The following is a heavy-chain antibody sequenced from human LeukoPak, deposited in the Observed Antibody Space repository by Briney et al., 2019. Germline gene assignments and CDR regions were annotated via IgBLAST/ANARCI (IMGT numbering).Heavy chain of an antibody. CDR1: GYSFTSYW. J-gene: IGHJ1*01. CDR2: IYPGDSDT. CDR3: ARLGIAVADIAEYFQH. D-gene: IGHD6-19*01. V-gene: IGHV5-51*03. Sequence: GESLKISCKGSGYSFTSYWIGWVRQMPGKGLEWMGIIYPGDSDTRYSPSFQGQVTFSADKSISTAYLQWSSLKASDTAMYYCARLGIAVADIAEYFQHWGQGTLVTVSS.